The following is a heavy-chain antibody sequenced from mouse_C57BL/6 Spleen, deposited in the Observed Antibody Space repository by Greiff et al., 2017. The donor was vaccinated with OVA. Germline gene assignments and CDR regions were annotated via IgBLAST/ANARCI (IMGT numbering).Heavy chain of an antibody. Sequence: EVKLEESGPGLVKPSQSLSLTCSVTGYSIPSGYYWNWIRQFPGNKLEWMGYISYDGSNNYNPSLKNRISITRDTSKNQFFLKLNSVTTEDTATYYCAREVSYGSSYYFDYWGQGTTLTVSS. J-gene: IGHJ2*01. D-gene: IGHD1-1*01. CDR1: GYSIPSGYY. CDR3: AREVSYGSSYYFDY. CDR2: ISYDGSN. V-gene: IGHV3-6*01.